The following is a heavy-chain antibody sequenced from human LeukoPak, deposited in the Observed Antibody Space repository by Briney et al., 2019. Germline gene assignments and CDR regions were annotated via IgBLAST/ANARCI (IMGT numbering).Heavy chain of an antibody. V-gene: IGHV3-23*01. J-gene: IGHJ6*02. CDR3: AKGRASASCYGVCYYYTMDV. D-gene: IGHD2-2*01. CDR1: GFTLSSYA. CDR2: FSSSGGTT. Sequence: GGSLRLSCAASGFTLSSYAVSWVRQAPGKGLEWVSTFSSSGGTTYYADSVKGRFTISRDNSKNTLYLQMSSLRAEDTATYYCAKGRASASCYGVCYYYTMDVWGQGTTVTVSS.